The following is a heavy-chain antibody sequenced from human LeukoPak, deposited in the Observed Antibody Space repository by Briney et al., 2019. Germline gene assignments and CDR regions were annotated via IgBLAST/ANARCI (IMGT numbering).Heavy chain of an antibody. CDR2: INHSGST. CDR1: GGSFSGYY. D-gene: IGHD1-14*01. CDR3: ARFGKYVNWFDP. V-gene: IGHV4-34*01. J-gene: IGHJ5*02. Sequence: SETLSLTCAVYGGSFSGYYWSWIRQPPGKGLEWIGEINHSGSTNYNPSLKSRVTISVDTSKNQFSLKLSSVTAADTAVYYCARFGKYVNWFDPWGQGTLVTVSS.